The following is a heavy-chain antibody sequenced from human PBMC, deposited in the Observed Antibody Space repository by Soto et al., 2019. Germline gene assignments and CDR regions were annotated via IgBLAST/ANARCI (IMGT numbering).Heavy chain of an antibody. CDR1: GFTFSGSA. CDR2: IRSKANSYAT. D-gene: IGHD3-10*01. CDR3: TRQRGVTPDGY. J-gene: IGHJ4*02. V-gene: IGHV3-73*02. Sequence: EVQLVESGGGLVQPGGSLKLSCAASGFTFSGSAMHWVRQASGKGLEWVGRIRSKANSYATAYAASVKGRFTISRDDSKNTAYLQMNSLKTEDTAVYYCTRQRGVTPDGYWGQGTLVTVSS.